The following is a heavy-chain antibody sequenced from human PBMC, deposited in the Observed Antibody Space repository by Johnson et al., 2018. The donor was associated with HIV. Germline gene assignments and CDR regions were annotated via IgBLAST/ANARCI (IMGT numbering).Heavy chain of an antibody. J-gene: IGHJ3*02. CDR3: ARGAYSSSWHASDASDI. Sequence: VQLVESGGGVVRPGGSLRLSCAASGFTFDDYGMSCVRQAPGKGLEWVSGIDWNGGSSGYADSVKGRFSISRDNGKNSLYLQMNSLRAEDTALYYCARGAYSSSWHASDASDIWGQGTMVTVSS. CDR2: IDWNGGSS. D-gene: IGHD6-13*01. V-gene: IGHV3-20*04. CDR1: GFTFDDYG.